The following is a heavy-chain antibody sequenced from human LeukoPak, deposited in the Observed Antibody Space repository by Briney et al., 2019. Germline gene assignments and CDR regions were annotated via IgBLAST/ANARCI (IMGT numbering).Heavy chain of an antibody. D-gene: IGHD4-17*01. J-gene: IGHJ4*02. Sequence: GASVKVSCKASGGTFSTDAFNWVRQAPGQGLEWMGRIIPIFGTAHYAQKFQGRVTITTDEFTSTAYMELSNLRSEDTAIYYCARIEGDYGVFVYWGQGTLVTVSS. CDR2: IIPIFGTA. CDR3: ARIEGDYGVFVY. CDR1: GGTFSTDA. V-gene: IGHV1-69*05.